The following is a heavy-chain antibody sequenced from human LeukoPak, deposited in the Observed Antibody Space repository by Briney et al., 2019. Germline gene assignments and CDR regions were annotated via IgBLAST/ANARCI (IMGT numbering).Heavy chain of an antibody. V-gene: IGHV3-21*01. J-gene: IGHJ4*02. D-gene: IGHD5-24*01. CDR1: GFTFSSYS. Sequence: GGSLRLSCAASGFTFSSYSMNWVRQAPGKGLEWVSSISSSSSYIYYVDSVKGRCTISRDNAKNSLYLQMNSLSAEDTAVYYCARVLESEMATIGATDYWGQGTLVTVSS. CDR2: ISSSSSYI. CDR3: ARVLESEMATIGATDY.